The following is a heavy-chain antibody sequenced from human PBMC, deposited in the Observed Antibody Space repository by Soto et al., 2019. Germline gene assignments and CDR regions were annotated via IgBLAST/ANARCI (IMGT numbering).Heavy chain of an antibody. V-gene: IGHV3-23*01. Sequence: GGSLRLSCAASGFTFSSYAMSWVRQAPGKGLEWVSAISGSGGSTYYADSVKGRFTISRDNSKNTLYLQMNSLRAEDTAVYYCAKDRSIFGVVPRFDPWGQGTLVTVSS. J-gene: IGHJ5*02. CDR1: GFTFSSYA. CDR2: ISGSGGST. D-gene: IGHD3-3*01. CDR3: AKDRSIFGVVPRFDP.